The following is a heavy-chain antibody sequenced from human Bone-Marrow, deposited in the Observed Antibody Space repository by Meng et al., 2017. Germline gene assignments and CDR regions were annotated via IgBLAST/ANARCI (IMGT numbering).Heavy chain of an antibody. Sequence: GESLKISCAASGFTFSSYSMNWVRQAPGKGLEWVSSISSSSSYIYYADSVKGRFTISRDNAKNSLYLQMNSLRAEDTGVYYCARDCYYYDSSGYCYWGQGTLVTVSS. CDR1: GFTFSSYS. CDR2: ISSSSSYI. CDR3: ARDCYYYDSSGYCY. V-gene: IGHV3-21*01. D-gene: IGHD3-22*01. J-gene: IGHJ4*02.